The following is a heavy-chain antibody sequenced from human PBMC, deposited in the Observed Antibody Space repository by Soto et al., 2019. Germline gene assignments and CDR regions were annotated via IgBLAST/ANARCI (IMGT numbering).Heavy chain of an antibody. Sequence: QVQLQESGPRLVKPSETLSLNCTVSGGSIRGYYWTWIRQSPGRGLEWLGVVSDSGKTGCAATLKGRLAPSLDTSRGQFSLRLTSVTAADTARYYCARGRAIYGEWDYYDYWGQGALVTVSS. D-gene: IGHD1-26*01. V-gene: IGHV4-59*01. CDR2: VSDSGKT. CDR3: ARGRAIYGEWDYYDY. J-gene: IGHJ4*02. CDR1: GGSIRGYY.